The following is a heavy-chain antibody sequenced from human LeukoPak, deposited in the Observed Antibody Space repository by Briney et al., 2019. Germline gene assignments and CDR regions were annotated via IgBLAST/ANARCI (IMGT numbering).Heavy chain of an antibody. Sequence: SETLSLTCTVSGDSISSSSYYWGWLRQPPGKGLEWIGSIYYSGSTYYNPSLKSRVTISVDTSKNQFSLKLSSVTAADTAVYYCARDSSQRAYFDYWGQGTLVTVSS. D-gene: IGHD6-25*01. CDR3: ARDSSQRAYFDY. V-gene: IGHV4-39*07. CDR1: GDSISSSSYY. CDR2: IYYSGST. J-gene: IGHJ4*02.